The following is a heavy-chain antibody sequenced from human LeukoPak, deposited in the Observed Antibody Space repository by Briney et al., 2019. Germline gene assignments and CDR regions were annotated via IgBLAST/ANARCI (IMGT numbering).Heavy chain of an antibody. Sequence: PGGSLRLSCAASGFTFSSYWMHWVRQAPGKGLVWVSRINTDGSSTSYADSVKGRLTISRDNAKNTLYLQMNSLRAEDTAVYYCARDCSSTSCHGSFDYWGRGTLVTVSS. CDR1: GFTFSSYW. CDR2: INTDGSST. V-gene: IGHV3-74*01. CDR3: ARDCSSTSCHGSFDY. J-gene: IGHJ4*02. D-gene: IGHD2-2*01.